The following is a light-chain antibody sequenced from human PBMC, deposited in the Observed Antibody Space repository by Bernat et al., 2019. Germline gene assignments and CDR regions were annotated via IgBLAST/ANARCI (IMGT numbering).Light chain of an antibody. CDR3: QVWDSSSDLGV. J-gene: IGLJ3*02. V-gene: IGLV3-21*03. Sequence: SYVLTQPPSVSVAPGKTARITCGGNNIGSKSVHWHQQKPGQAAVLVVYDDSDRPSGIPEGFSGSNSGNTATLTISRVEAGDGADYYCQVWDSSSDLGVFGGGTKLTVL. CDR2: DDS. CDR1: NIGSKS.